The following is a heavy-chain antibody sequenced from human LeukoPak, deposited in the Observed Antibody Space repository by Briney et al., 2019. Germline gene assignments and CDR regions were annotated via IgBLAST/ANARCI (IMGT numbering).Heavy chain of an antibody. V-gene: IGHV4-59*01. CDR1: GGSISSYY. CDR3: ARGLYVYSGYDLGYYYMDV. D-gene: IGHD5-12*01. Sequence: SETLSLTCTVSGGSISSYYWSWLRQPPGKGLEWIGYIYHRGSTNYNPSLKSRVTTSVDTSKNQFSLKLSSVTAADTAVYYCARGLYVYSGYDLGYYYMDVWGKGTTVTVSS. CDR2: IYHRGST. J-gene: IGHJ6*03.